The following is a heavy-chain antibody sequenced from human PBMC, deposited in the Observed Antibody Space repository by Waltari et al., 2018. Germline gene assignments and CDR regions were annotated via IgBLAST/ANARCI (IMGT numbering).Heavy chain of an antibody. CDR2: IYSGGSI. CDR1: GFTFSSYA. Sequence: EVQLLESGGGLVQPGGSLRLSCAASGFTFSSYAMSWVRQAPGKGLEWVSVIYSGGSIGYADSVKGRFTISRDNAKNSLYLQMNSLRAEDTALYYCAKHSLPYSSGWYDGDAFDIWGQGTMVTVSS. D-gene: IGHD6-19*01. CDR3: AKHSLPYSSGWYDGDAFDI. V-gene: IGHV3-23*03. J-gene: IGHJ3*02.